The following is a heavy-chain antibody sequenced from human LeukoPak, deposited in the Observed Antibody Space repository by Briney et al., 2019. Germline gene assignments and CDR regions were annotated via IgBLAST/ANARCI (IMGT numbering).Heavy chain of an antibody. CDR1: GSSISGYF. CDR3: ARVWGGITGTTRWFDP. D-gene: IGHD1-7*01. Sequence: PSETLSLTCTVSGSSISGYFWSWIRQPAGKGLEWIGRIYTSRTTNYNPSLASRVTMSIDTSKNQFSLKLSSVTAADTAVYYCARVWGGITGTTRWFDPWGQGTLVTVSS. J-gene: IGHJ5*02. V-gene: IGHV4-4*07. CDR2: IYTSRTT.